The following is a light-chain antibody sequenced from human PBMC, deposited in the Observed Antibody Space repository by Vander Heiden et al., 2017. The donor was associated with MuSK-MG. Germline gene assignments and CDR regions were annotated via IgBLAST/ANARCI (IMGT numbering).Light chain of an antibody. V-gene: IGKV1-12*01. CDR3: QQPNSFPLST. J-gene: IGKJ3*01. CDR1: QGISSW. Sequence: DLQMPQSPSSVSASVEDRVTITCRASQGISSWLAWYQQKPGKAPKLLIYAASSLQSGGPSRCSGSGYGTDFTLTISSRQPEDFAAYYCQQPNSFPLSTFGHGTKVDIK. CDR2: AAS.